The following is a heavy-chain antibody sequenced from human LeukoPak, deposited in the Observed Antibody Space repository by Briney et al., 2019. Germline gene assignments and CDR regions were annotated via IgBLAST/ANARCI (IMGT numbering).Heavy chain of an antibody. D-gene: IGHD3-3*01. Sequence: GGSLRLSCAASRFTFSNYAMSWVRQAPGKGLEWVSTISGSGGSTYYADSVKGRFTISRDNSKNTLYLQMDSLRAEDTAVYYCARDRAWNYFDYWGQGTLVTVSS. CDR3: ARDRAWNYFDY. V-gene: IGHV3-23*01. CDR1: RFTFSNYA. J-gene: IGHJ4*02. CDR2: ISGSGGST.